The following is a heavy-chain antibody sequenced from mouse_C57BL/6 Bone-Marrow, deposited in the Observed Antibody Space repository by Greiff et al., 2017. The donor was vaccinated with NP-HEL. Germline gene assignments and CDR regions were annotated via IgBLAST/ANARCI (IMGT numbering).Heavy chain of an antibody. CDR3: ARGATVVYFDY. Sequence: EVHLVESGGGLVKPGGSLKLSCAASGFTFSDYGMHWVRQAPEKGLEWVAYISSGSSTIYYADTVKGRFTISRDNAKNTLFLQMTSLRSEDTAMFYCARGATVVYFDYWGQGTTLTVSS. J-gene: IGHJ2*01. D-gene: IGHD1-1*01. CDR2: ISSGSSTI. CDR1: GFTFSDYG. V-gene: IGHV5-17*01.